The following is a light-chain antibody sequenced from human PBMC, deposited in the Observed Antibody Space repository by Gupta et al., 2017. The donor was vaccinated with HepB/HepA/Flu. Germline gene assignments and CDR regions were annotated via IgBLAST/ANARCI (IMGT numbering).Light chain of an antibody. V-gene: IGKV1-5*03. Sequence: DIQMTQSPSTLSASVGDRVTITCRASQSISSWLAWYQQKPGKAPKLLIYKASRVESGVPSRFSGSGSGTEFTLTISSRQPEDFANYYCQQDNSSPWTFGQGTKVEIK. CDR1: QSISSW. CDR3: QQDNSSPWT. CDR2: KAS. J-gene: IGKJ1*01.